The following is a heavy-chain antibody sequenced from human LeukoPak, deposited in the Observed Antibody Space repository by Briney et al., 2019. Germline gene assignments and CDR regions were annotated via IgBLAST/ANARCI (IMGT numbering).Heavy chain of an antibody. D-gene: IGHD5-24*01. Sequence: GGSLRLSCAASGFTFSSYAMSWVRQAPGKGLEWVSAISGSAGSTKYADTVKGRFTTSRDNSKNTLYLQMNSLRAEDTAVYYCAKPRDGYNWGAFDIWGQGTMVTVSS. CDR2: ISGSAGST. CDR3: AKPRDGYNWGAFDI. J-gene: IGHJ3*02. CDR1: GFTFSSYA. V-gene: IGHV3-23*01.